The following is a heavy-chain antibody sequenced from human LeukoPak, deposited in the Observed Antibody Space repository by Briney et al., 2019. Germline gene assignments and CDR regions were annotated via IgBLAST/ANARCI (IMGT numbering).Heavy chain of an antibody. CDR2: INPSGGST. J-gene: IGHJ3*02. V-gene: IGHV1-46*01. CDR3: ARGRHYYDSSDYYYEGDAFDI. CDR1: GDTFTSYY. Sequence: ASVKVSCKASGDTFTSYYMHWVRQAPGQGLEWMGIINPSGGSTSSAQKSQGRVTMTRDMSTSTVYMDLSSLRSEDTAVYYCARGRHYYDSSDYYYEGDAFDIWGQGTMVTVSS. D-gene: IGHD3-22*01.